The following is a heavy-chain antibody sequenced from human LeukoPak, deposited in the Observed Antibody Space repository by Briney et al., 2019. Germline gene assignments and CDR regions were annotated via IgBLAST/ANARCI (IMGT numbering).Heavy chain of an antibody. CDR2: IYYSGST. V-gene: IGHV4-39*01. Sequence: PSETLSLPCTVSGGSISSSSYYWGWIRQPPGKGLEWIGSIYYSGSTYYNPSLKSRVTISVDTSKNQFSLKLSSVTAADTAVYYCARRIQLWLHAFDIWGQGTMVTVSS. D-gene: IGHD5-18*01. CDR1: GGSISSSSYY. CDR3: ARRIQLWLHAFDI. J-gene: IGHJ3*02.